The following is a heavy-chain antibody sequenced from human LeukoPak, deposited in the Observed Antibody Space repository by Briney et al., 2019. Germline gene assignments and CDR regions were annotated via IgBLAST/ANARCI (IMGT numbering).Heavy chain of an antibody. V-gene: IGHV1-24*01. CDR1: GYTLTELP. CDR3: ATRPDPWGYYPFDY. CDR2: FDPEDGET. Sequence: EASVKVSCKVSGYTLTELPMHWVRQAPGKGLEWMGGFDPEDGETIYAQKFQGRVTMTEDTSTDTAYMELSSLRSEDTAVYYCATRPDPWGYYPFDYWGQGTLVTVSS. D-gene: IGHD3-22*01. J-gene: IGHJ4*02.